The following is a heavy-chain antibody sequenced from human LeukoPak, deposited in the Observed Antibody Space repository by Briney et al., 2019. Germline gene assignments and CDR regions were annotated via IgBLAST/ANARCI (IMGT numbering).Heavy chain of an antibody. Sequence: ASVKVSCKASGYTFTSYDINWVRQATGQGLEWMGWISAYNGNTNYAQKLQGRVTMTTDTSTSTAYMELRSLRSDDTAVYYCARDVYYYIDYWGQGTLVTVSS. V-gene: IGHV1-18*01. CDR1: GYTFTSYD. CDR2: ISAYNGNT. J-gene: IGHJ4*02. CDR3: ARDVYYYIDY. D-gene: IGHD3-10*01.